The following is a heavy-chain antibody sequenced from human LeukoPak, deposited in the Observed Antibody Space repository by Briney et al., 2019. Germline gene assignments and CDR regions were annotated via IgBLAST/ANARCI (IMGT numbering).Heavy chain of an antibody. D-gene: IGHD5-18*01. CDR2: ISYDGSNK. CDR3: ARDAGTAMAH. V-gene: IGHV3-30-3*01. CDR1: GLTFSSHW. J-gene: IGHJ4*02. Sequence: GGSLRLSCAASGLTFSSHWMHWVRQAPGKGLEWVAVISYDGSNKYYADSVKGRFTISRDNSKNTLYLQMNSLRAEDTAVYYCARDAGTAMAHWGQGTLVTVSS.